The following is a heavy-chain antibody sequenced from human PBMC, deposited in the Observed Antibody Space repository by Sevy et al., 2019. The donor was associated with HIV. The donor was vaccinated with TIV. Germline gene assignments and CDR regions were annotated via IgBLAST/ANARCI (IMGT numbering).Heavy chain of an antibody. J-gene: IGHJ6*02. CDR1: GFTFSSYA. D-gene: IGHD3-22*01. Sequence: GGSLRLSCAASGFTFSSYAMSWVRQAPGKGLEWVSTIRGSGSSTYYADSVKGRFTISRDNSKNTLYFQMNGLRAEDTAVYYCHGDYDSSQLASYYYYGMDVWGQGTTVTVSS. V-gene: IGHV3-23*01. CDR3: HGDYDSSQLASYYYYGMDV. CDR2: IRGSGSST.